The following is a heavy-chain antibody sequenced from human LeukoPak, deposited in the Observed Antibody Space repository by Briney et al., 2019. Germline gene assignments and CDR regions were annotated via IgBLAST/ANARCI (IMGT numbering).Heavy chain of an antibody. CDR1: GGSFSGYY. J-gene: IGHJ4*02. D-gene: IGHD3-10*01. V-gene: IGHV4-34*01. CDR3: AWGRRSTLDY. Sequence: SETLSLTCAVHGGSFSGYYWSWIRQPPGKGLEWIGEINHSGSTNYNPSLKSRVTISVDTSKNQFSLKLSSVTAADTAVYYCAWGRRSTLDYWGQGTLVTVSS. CDR2: INHSGST.